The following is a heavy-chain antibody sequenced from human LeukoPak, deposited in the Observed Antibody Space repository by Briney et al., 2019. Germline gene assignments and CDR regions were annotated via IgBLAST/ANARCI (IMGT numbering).Heavy chain of an antibody. CDR3: AGGTGFIIKD. D-gene: IGHD3-9*01. J-gene: IGHJ4*02. CDR1: GFTFSLYW. V-gene: IGHV3-7*03. CDR2: IKQDGGEK. Sequence: GGSLRLSCAASGFTFSLYWMNWVRRAPGKGLEWVANIKQDGGEKNYVDSVKGRFTISRDNAKNSLYLQMNNLRVEDTAMYYCAGGTGFIIKDWGQGTLVTVSS.